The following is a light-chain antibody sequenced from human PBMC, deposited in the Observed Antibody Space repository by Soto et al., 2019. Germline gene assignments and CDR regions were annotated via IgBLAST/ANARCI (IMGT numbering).Light chain of an antibody. J-gene: IGLJ7*01. Sequence: QLVLTQSPSASASLGASVKLTCTLSSAHSDYDIAWHQQQPEKGPRYLMKVNSDGRHSKGDGIPDRFSGSSSGAERYLTISSLQSEDEADYYCQTWGTGIPGVFGGGTQLTVL. CDR3: QTWGTGIPGV. V-gene: IGLV4-69*01. CDR1: SAHSDYD. CDR2: VNSDGRH.